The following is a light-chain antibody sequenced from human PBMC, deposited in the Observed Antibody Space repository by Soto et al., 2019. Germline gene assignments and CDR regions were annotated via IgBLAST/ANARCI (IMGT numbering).Light chain of an antibody. Sequence: QSVLTQPPSVSGAPGQRVTISCTGSSSNIGAGYDVHWYQQLPGTAPKLLIYGNNNRPSGVPDRFSGSKSGTSASLAITGLQAEDEADYYCQSYDSSLSGSDVFGTGTNLTVL. J-gene: IGLJ1*01. CDR2: GNN. V-gene: IGLV1-40*01. CDR1: SSNIGAGYD. CDR3: QSYDSSLSGSDV.